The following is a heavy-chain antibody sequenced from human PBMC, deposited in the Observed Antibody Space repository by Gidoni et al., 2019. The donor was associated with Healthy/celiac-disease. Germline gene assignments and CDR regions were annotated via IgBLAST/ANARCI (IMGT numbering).Heavy chain of an antibody. J-gene: IGHJ5*02. Sequence: QVQLQQWGAGLLKPSETLSLTCAVYGRSFSGYYWSWIRQPPGKGLEWSGEINHSGSTNDNPSLKSRVTISVDTSKNQFSLKLSSVTAADTAVYYCAKVHRRYCSGGSCPRVSWFDPWGQGTLVTVSS. CDR2: INHSGST. V-gene: IGHV4-34*01. CDR3: AKVHRRYCSGGSCPRVSWFDP. D-gene: IGHD2-15*01. CDR1: GRSFSGYY.